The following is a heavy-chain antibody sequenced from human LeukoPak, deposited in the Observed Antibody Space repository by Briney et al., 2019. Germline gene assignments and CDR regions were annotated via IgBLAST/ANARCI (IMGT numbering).Heavy chain of an antibody. CDR3: ARETSQKGAHYMDV. J-gene: IGHJ6*03. V-gene: IGHV4-61*01. CDR2: IYYSGST. D-gene: IGHD3-16*01. CDR1: GYSISSGYY. Sequence: SETLSLTCTASGYSISSGYYWGWIRQPPGKGLEWIGYIYYSGSTNYNPSLKSRVTISVDTSKNQFSLKLSSVTAADTAVYYCARETSQKGAHYMDVWGKGTTVTISS.